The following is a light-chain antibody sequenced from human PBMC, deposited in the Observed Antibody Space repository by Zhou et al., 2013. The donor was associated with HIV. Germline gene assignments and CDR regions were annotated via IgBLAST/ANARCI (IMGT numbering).Light chain of an antibody. CDR3: QQRSNWFT. Sequence: EIVLTQSPGTLSLSPGERATLSCRASQSVSSSYLAWYQQKPGQAPRLLMYGASSRATGIPDRFSGSGSGTDFTLTISSLEPEDFAVYYCQQRSNWFTFGQGTRLEIK. CDR1: QSVSSSY. J-gene: IGKJ5*01. CDR2: GAS. V-gene: IGKV3D-20*02.